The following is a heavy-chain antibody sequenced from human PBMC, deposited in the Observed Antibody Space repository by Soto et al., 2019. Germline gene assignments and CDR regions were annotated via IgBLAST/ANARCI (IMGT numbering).Heavy chain of an antibody. CDR3: ARTTTTKSRDY. D-gene: IGHD4-17*01. J-gene: IGHJ4*02. Sequence: EVQLLESGGGLVQPGGSLGLSCAASGFTFSSYDMSWVRQAPGKGLEYVSSISVTGSGTYYADSVKGRFTISRDNSKNTLYLQSNSRRVEDTAVYYCARTTTTKSRDYWGQGTLVTVSS. CDR2: ISVTGSGT. CDR1: GFTFSSYD. V-gene: IGHV3-23*01.